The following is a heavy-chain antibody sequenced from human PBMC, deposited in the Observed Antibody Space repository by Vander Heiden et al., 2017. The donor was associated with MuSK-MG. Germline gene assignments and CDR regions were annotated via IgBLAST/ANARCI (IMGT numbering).Heavy chain of an antibody. Sequence: EVQLVASGGGLVQPGGSLKLSCAADGFTFSGSAMHWVRQASGKGLEWIGRIRTKANSYATAYAASVKGRFTISRDDSKNTAYLQLNSLKTEDTAVYYCARQVVVIALMDVWGKGTTVTVSS. CDR3: ARQVVVIALMDV. J-gene: IGHJ6*03. CDR2: IRTKANSYAT. D-gene: IGHD2-21*01. CDR1: GFTFSGSA. V-gene: IGHV3-73*02.